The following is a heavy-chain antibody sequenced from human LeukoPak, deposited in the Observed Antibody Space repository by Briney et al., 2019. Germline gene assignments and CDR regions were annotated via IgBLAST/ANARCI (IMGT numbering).Heavy chain of an antibody. CDR3: ARSPTGEYFQH. D-gene: IGHD1-14*01. J-gene: IGHJ1*01. CDR1: DGSISPYY. V-gene: IGHV4-59*08. CDR2: IYHSGST. Sequence: SETLSLTCTVADGSISPYYWSWIRQPPGKGLEWLGYIYHSGSTTYNPSLKSRVTISLDTSKNQFSLKLSSVTAADTAMYYCARSPTGEYFQHWGQGTLVTVSS.